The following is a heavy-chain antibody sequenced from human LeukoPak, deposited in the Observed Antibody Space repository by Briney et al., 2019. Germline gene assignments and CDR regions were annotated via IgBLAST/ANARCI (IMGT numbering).Heavy chain of an antibody. CDR2: IKSKTEGGTT. V-gene: IGHV3-15*01. J-gene: IGHJ4*02. CDR3: TYYSSGSMVY. CDR1: GFPFTNAW. D-gene: IGHD6-19*01. Sequence: PGGSLRLSCAASGFPFTNAWMSWVRQAPGKGLEWVGRIKSKTEGGTTDYAAPVKGRFTISRDDSKNTLYLQMNSLKTEDTGVYYCTYYSSGSMVYWGQGTLVTVSS.